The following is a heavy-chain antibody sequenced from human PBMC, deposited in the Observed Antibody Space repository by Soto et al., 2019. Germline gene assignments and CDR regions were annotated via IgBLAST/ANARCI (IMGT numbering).Heavy chain of an antibody. V-gene: IGHV4-30-2*01. CDR1: GGSISSGGYS. J-gene: IGHJ4*02. D-gene: IGHD5-18*01. CDR2: IYHSGST. Sequence: SETLSLTCAVSGGSISSGGYSWSWIRQPPGKGLEWIGYIYHSGSTYYNPSLKSRVTISVDRSKNQFSLKLSSVTAADTAVYYCARATTTKYSYGYYPDYWGQGTLVTVSS. CDR3: ARATTTKYSYGYYPDY.